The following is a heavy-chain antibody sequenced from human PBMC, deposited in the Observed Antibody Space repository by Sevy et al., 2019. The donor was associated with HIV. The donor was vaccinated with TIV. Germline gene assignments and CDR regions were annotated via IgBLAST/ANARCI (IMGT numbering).Heavy chain of an antibody. CDR3: AKGEGVVITT. Sequence: GGSLRLSCAASGFTFSSYGMHWVRQAPGKGLEWVAVISYDGSNKYYADSVKGRFTISRDNSKNPLYLQMNSLRAEDTAVYYCAKGEGVVITTWGQGTLVTVSS. CDR2: ISYDGSNK. D-gene: IGHD3-22*01. V-gene: IGHV3-30*18. J-gene: IGHJ4*02. CDR1: GFTFSSYG.